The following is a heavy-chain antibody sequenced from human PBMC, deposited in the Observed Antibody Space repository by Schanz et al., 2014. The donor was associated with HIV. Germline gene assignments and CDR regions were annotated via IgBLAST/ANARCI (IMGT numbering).Heavy chain of an antibody. CDR3: VRLMSSDYDFYHYGMDV. CDR1: GFTFSDYG. V-gene: IGHV3-30*03. CDR2: ISYDGRNK. J-gene: IGHJ6*02. Sequence: QVQLVESGGGVVQPGRSLRLSCAASGFTFSDYGMHWVRQAPGKGLEWVSVISYDGRNKLYADSVKGRFTISRDNSKNTMYLKMNSLRVDDTAVYYCVRLMSSDYDFYHYGMDVWGQGTTVIVSS. D-gene: IGHD4-17*01.